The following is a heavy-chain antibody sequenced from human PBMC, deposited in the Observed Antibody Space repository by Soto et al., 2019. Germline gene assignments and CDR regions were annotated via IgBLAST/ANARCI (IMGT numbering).Heavy chain of an antibody. Sequence: PSETLSLTCAVYGGSFSGYYWSWIRQPPGKGLEWIGEINHSGSTHYNPSLKSRVTISVDTSTNQFSLKLSSVTAADTALYYCARVERGTATTVVDAFDIWGPGTMVTVSS. CDR3: ARVERGTATTVVDAFDI. J-gene: IGHJ3*02. CDR2: INHSGST. V-gene: IGHV4-34*01. D-gene: IGHD1-1*01. CDR1: GGSFSGYY.